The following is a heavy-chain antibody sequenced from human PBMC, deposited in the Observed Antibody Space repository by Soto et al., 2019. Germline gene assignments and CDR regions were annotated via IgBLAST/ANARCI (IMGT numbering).Heavy chain of an antibody. J-gene: IGHJ2*01. Sequence: PSETLSLTCTVSGGSITDYYWSWIRQPPGKALEWIGYGYHSVSIHYNPSLKTRVTISVDTYENQFSLRLSSVTAADTAVYYCARAFAGFGAYWYFDLWGRGTLVTVSS. CDR3: ARAFAGFGAYWYFDL. D-gene: IGHD3-16*01. CDR1: GGSITDYY. CDR2: GYHSVSI. V-gene: IGHV4-59*01.